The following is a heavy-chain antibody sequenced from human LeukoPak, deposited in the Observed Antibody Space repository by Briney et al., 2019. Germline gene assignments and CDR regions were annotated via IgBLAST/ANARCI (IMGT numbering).Heavy chain of an antibody. D-gene: IGHD3-3*01. CDR2: IKEDGTRK. CDR1: GFALSSHW. Sequence: GGSLRLSCAASGFALSSHWMTWVRQAPGKGLEWVANIKEDGTRKNYMDSVKGRFTISRDNAKNSLYLQMNSLRGEDTAMYYCARDYYHFGSGWGRPLDYWGQGTLVSVSS. V-gene: IGHV3-7*01. CDR3: ARDYYHFGSGWGRPLDY. J-gene: IGHJ4*02.